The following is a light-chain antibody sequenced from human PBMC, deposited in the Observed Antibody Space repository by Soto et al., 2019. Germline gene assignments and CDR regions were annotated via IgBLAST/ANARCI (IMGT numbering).Light chain of an antibody. Sequence: EIVMTQSPAILSVSPGERATLSCRASQDSGSKLAWYQQKPGQAPRLFMYEVSTRAVGVPVRFSGSGSGTEFTLTISSLQAEDIAVYYCQQYNIWPYTFGQGTKVDIK. J-gene: IGKJ2*01. V-gene: IGKV3-15*01. CDR2: EVS. CDR3: QQYNIWPYT. CDR1: QDSGSK.